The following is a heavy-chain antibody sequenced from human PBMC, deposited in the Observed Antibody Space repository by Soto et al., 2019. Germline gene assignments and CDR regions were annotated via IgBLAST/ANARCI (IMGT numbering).Heavy chain of an antibody. CDR1: GFSLSTSGVG. D-gene: IGHD3-9*01. J-gene: IGHJ4*02. CDR3: AHSLLQRYFDWHFDY. V-gene: IGHV2-5*02. Sequence: QITLKESGPTLVKPTQSLTLTCTFSGFSLSTSGVGVGWIRQPPGKALEWLALIYWDDDKRYSPSLKSRLTITKDTSKNQVVLTMTNMDPVDTATYYCAHSLLQRYFDWHFDYWGQGTLVTVSS. CDR2: IYWDDDK.